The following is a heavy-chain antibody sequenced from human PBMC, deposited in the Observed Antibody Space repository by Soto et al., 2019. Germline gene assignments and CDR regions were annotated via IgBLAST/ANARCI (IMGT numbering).Heavy chain of an antibody. J-gene: IGHJ3*02. CDR3: ARETNTYYYDPQAFDI. CDR1: VGTFSSYA. CDR2: IIPIFGTA. Sequence: SVKVSCKASVGTFSSYAISWVRQAPGQGLEWMGGIIPIFGTANYAQKFQGRVTITADESTSTAYMELSSLRSEDTAVYYCARETNTYYYDPQAFDIWGQGTMVTVS. V-gene: IGHV1-69*13. D-gene: IGHD3-22*01.